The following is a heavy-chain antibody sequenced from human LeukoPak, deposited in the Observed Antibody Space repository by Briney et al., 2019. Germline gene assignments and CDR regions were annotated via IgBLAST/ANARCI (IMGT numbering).Heavy chain of an antibody. V-gene: IGHV4-4*07. CDR2: IYTSGTT. D-gene: IGHD2-2*01. J-gene: IGHJ4*02. CDR3: AQARAGCGSTCAFDY. CDR1: GGSMSNDF. Sequence: SETLSLTCTVSGGSMSNDFWSWIRQPAGKGLEWIGRIYTSGTTNYNPSLKSRVTLSVDTSKNQFSLKLSSVTAADTTLCYCAQARAGCGSTCAFDYWGQGTLVTVSS.